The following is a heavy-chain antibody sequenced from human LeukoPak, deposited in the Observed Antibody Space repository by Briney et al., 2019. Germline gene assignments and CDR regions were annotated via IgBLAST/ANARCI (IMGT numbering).Heavy chain of an antibody. CDR2: INPNSGGT. CDR3: ARALLGGYDSIGY. V-gene: IGHV1-2*02. J-gene: IGHJ4*02. CDR1: GYSFTVYY. D-gene: IGHD5-12*01. Sequence: ASVNVSFKASGYSFTVYYIHWGRQAPGQGLGWMGWINPNSGGTNYAQKTRGRVTMTRDKSISTAYMELSRLGTDDTAIYYCARALLGGYDSIGYWGQGTLVTVSS.